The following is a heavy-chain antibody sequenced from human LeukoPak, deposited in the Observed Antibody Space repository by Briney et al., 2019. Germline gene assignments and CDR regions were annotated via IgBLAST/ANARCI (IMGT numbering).Heavy chain of an antibody. CDR2: IIPILGIA. J-gene: IGHJ5*02. CDR1: GYTFTSYG. CDR3: ARSTVDYGDYTKVRRNNWFDP. V-gene: IGHV1-69*04. D-gene: IGHD4-17*01. Sequence: GASVKVSCKASGYTFTSYGISWVRQAPGQGLEWMGRIIPILGIANYAQKFQGRVTITADKSTSTAYMELSSLRSEDTAVYYCARSTVDYGDYTKVRRNNWFDPWGQGTLVTVSS.